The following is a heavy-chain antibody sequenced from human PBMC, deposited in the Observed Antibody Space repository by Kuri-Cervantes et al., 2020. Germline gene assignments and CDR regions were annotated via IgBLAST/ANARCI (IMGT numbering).Heavy chain of an antibody. CDR1: GFTFSSYA. D-gene: IGHD3-10*01. Sequence: GESLKISCAASGFTFSSYAMHWVRQAPGKGLEWVAIIWFDGSKEYYTDSVKGRFTISRDNSKNTLYLQMNGLRDEDTAMYYCAKCFSAFGMFAEFDYWGQGTLVTVSS. CDR2: IWFDGSKE. J-gene: IGHJ4*02. V-gene: IGHV3-33*06. CDR3: AKCFSAFGMFAEFDY.